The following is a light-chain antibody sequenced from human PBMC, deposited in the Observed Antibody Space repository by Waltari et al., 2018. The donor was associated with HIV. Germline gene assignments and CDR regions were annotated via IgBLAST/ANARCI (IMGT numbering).Light chain of an antibody. J-gene: IGLJ3*02. CDR3: CSYAGSYTLV. V-gene: IGLV2-11*01. Sequence: QSALTQPRSVSGSPGQSVTISCTGTSSDVGGYQYVSWYPQHPAKAPTLMIYDVTKRPSGVAYRFSGAKSVNTASLTISGLEAEDEADYDRCSYAGSYTLVFGGGTKLTVL. CDR1: SSDVGGYQY. CDR2: DVT.